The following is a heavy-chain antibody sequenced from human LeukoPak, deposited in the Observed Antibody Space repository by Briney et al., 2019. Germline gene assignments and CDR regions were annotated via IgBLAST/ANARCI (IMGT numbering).Heavy chain of an antibody. CDR1: GFTFSSYE. J-gene: IGHJ6*02. CDR3: ARDRGTYGGNARPYYYGMDV. V-gene: IGHV3-48*03. CDR2: ISSSGSTI. Sequence: GGSLRLSCAASGFTFSSYEMNWVRQAPGKGLEWVSYISSSGSTIYYADSVKGRFTISRDNAKNSLYLQMNSLRAEDTAVYYCARDRGTYGGNARPYYYGMDVWGQGTTVTVSS. D-gene: IGHD4-23*01.